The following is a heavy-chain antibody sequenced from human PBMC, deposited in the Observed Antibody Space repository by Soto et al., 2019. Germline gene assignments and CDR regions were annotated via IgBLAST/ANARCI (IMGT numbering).Heavy chain of an antibody. V-gene: IGHV1-18*01. CDR1: GYSFTSYG. CDR2: LSSDNGNT. CDR3: ARDVPDTSLFFYYDGIDV. J-gene: IGHJ6*02. Sequence: QVHLVQSGAEVRKPGASVKVSCKASGYSFTSYGISWVRQAPGQGLEWMGWLSSDNGNTNYAHNLQGRVSMTIDPSTSTAYMELWSLGSDDTAVYYCARDVPDTSLFFYYDGIDVWGQGTTVTVS. D-gene: IGHD2-21*01.